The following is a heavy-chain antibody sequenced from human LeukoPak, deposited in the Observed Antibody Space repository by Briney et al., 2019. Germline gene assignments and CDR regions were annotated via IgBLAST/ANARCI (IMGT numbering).Heavy chain of an antibody. CDR3: AKEYGDYVGFDY. D-gene: IGHD4-17*01. J-gene: IGHJ4*02. V-gene: IGHV3-23*01. CDR2: ISPRVGST. Sequence: GGSLRLSCAASGFTFSSYAMSWVRQAPGKGLEWVSAISPRVGSTYYADSVKGRFTISRDNSKNTLYLQMDSLRAEDTAVYYCAKEYGDYVGFDYWGQGTLVTVSS. CDR1: GFTFSSYA.